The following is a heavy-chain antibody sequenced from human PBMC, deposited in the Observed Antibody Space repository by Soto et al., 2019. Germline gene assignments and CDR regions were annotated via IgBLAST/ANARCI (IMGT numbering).Heavy chain of an antibody. CDR3: AAEGRYAFSLFVY. J-gene: IGHJ4*02. Sequence: GASVKVSCKASGGTFSSYAISWVRQAPGQGLEWMGGIIPIFGTANYAQKFQGRVTITADESTSTAYMELSSLRSEDTAVYYCAAEGRYAFSLFVYWGQGTLVTVSS. D-gene: IGHD1-26*01. CDR1: GGTFSSYA. CDR2: IIPIFGTA. V-gene: IGHV1-69*13.